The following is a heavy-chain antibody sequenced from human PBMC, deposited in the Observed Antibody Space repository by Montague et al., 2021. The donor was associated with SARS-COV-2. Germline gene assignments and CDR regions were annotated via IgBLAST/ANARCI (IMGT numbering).Heavy chain of an antibody. J-gene: IGHJ3*02. CDR2: TFYRSTFYH. V-gene: IGHV6-1*01. Sequence: CAISGDSVSSRTAAWYWIRQSPSRGLERLGRTFYRSTFYHDYAPSAKSRIIINADTSKNQFSLQLSSVTPNDTAVYYCARDSELGNEALDIWGRGTMVTVSS. CDR1: GDSVSSRTAA. D-gene: IGHD7-27*01. CDR3: ARDSELGNEALDI.